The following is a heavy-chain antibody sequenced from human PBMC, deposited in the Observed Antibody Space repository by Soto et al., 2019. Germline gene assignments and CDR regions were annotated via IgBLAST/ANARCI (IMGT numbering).Heavy chain of an antibody. Sequence: GASVKVSCNASGYTFTALYMNWVRQAPGQGLEWMGWVNPNTGLTKYAQKFQGRVIMTRDTSINTAYMELSGLTSDDTAVYYCTTLRRDXWGRGTLVTVSX. J-gene: IGHJ5*02. V-gene: IGHV1-2*02. CDR3: TTLRRDX. CDR2: VNPNTGLT. D-gene: IGHD3-9*01. CDR1: GYTFTALY.